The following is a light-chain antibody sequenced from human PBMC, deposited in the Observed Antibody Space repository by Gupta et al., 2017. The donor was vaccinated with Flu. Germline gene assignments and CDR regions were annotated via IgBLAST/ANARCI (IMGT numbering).Light chain of an antibody. CDR3: QQSSNWHPRRIT. J-gene: IGKJ3*01. CDR2: DAS. CDR1: QSVSSY. Sequence: IVLTQSPATLSLSPGETATLSCRASQSVSSYLAWYQHKPGLAPRLLIYDASKRATGIPARFSGSGSGTYCTLTISSLEPEDFAVYYCQQSSNWHPRRITFGPGTXVDIK. V-gene: IGKV3-11*01.